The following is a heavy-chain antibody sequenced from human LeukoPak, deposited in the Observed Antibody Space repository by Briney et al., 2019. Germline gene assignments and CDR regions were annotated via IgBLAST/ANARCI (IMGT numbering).Heavy chain of an antibody. CDR3: ARVQDGYILYY. CDR2: IYTSGST. D-gene: IGHD5-24*01. V-gene: IGHV4-4*09. J-gene: IGHJ4*02. CDR1: GVSISSYY. Sequence: SETLSLTCTVYGVSISSYYWSWIRQAPGKGLEWIGYIYTSGSTTYNPSLKSRVTISVDTSNNQFSLRLSSVTAADTAVYYCARVQDGYILYYWGRGTLVTVSS.